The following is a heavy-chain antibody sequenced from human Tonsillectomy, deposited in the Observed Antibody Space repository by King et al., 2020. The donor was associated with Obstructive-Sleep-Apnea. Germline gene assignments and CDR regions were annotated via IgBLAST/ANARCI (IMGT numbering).Heavy chain of an antibody. D-gene: IGHD3-22*01. CDR3: ARDMSVTMMVDY. CDR1: GYTFTSYY. CDR2: INPNGGST. V-gene: IGHV1-46*01. Sequence: VQLVEAGAEVKKPGASVKVSCKASGYTFTSYYMNWVRQAPGQGLEWMGIINPNGGSTSYAQKFKGRVTMTMDTSTSTVYMELSSLRSEDTAVYYCARDMSVTMMVDYWGQGTLVTVSS. J-gene: IGHJ4*02.